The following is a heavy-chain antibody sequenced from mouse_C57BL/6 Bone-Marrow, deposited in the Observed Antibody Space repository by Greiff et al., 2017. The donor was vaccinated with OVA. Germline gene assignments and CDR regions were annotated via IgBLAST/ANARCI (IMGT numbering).Heavy chain of an antibody. CDR1: GFNIKDDY. D-gene: IGHD2-4*01. CDR2: IDPENGDT. CDR3: TTEGLRPFAY. J-gene: IGHJ3*01. Sequence: VQLQQSGAELVRPGASVKLSCTASGFNIKDDYMHWVKQRPEQGLEWIGWIDPENGDTEYASKFQGKATITADTSSNTAYLQLSSLTSEDTAVYYCTTEGLRPFAYWGQGTLVTVSA. V-gene: IGHV14-4*01.